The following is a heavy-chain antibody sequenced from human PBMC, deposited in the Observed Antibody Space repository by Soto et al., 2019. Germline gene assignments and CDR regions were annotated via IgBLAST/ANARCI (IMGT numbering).Heavy chain of an antibody. Sequence: QGKLVQSGPEVKKPGASVKVSCTASGYSFSGYDITWVRQAPGQGLEWLGWVSTSIRSTMSAEKLQGRLPMTTDTSTTTVYMELRGITSDDTAVYYCARDSGAALYGEDALDIWGQGTMVSVSS. CDR3: ARDSGAALYGEDALDI. CDR2: VSTSIRST. CDR1: GYSFSGYD. J-gene: IGHJ3*02. V-gene: IGHV1-18*04. D-gene: IGHD3-10*01.